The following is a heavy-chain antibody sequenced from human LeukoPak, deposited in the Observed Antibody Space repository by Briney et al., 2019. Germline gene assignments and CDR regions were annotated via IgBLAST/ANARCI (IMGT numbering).Heavy chain of an antibody. CDR2: IYYSGST. CDR1: GGSISSYY. J-gene: IGHJ2*01. Sequence: SETLSLTCTVSGGSISSYYWSWIRQPPGKGLEWIGYIYYSGSTNYTPSLKSRVTISVDTSKNQFSLKLSSVTAADTAVYYCARDTPGRDGYNPLPNWYFDLWGRGTLVTVSS. D-gene: IGHD5-24*01. CDR3: ARDTPGRDGYNPLPNWYFDL. V-gene: IGHV4-59*01.